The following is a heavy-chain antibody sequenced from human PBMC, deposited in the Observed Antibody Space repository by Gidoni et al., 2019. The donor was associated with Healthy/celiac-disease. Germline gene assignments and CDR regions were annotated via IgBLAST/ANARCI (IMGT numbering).Heavy chain of an antibody. J-gene: IGHJ6*02. Sequence: EVQLLESGGGLVQPGGSLRLSCAASGFTFSSYAMSWVRQAPGKGLEWVSAISGSGGSTYYADSVKGRFTISRDNSKNTLYLQMNSLRAEDTAVYYCAKCGSRDSPPDYYYYYGMDVWGQGTTVTVSS. CDR3: AKCGSRDSPPDYYYYYGMDV. V-gene: IGHV3-23*01. D-gene: IGHD3-10*01. CDR2: ISGSGGST. CDR1: GFTFSSYA.